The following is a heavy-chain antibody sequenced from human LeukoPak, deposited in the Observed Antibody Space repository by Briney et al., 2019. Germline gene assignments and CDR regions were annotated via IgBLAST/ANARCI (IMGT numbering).Heavy chain of an antibody. Sequence: PSETLSLTCAVSGGSISSSNWWSWVRQPPGKGLEWIGEIYHSGSTNYNPSLKSRVTISVDKSKNQFSLKLSSVTAADTAVYYCARAYPRFGLGSSSGWGQGTLVTVSS. CDR1: GGSISSSNW. J-gene: IGHJ4*02. CDR2: IYHSGST. V-gene: IGHV4-4*02. D-gene: IGHD6-13*01. CDR3: ARAYPRFGLGSSSG.